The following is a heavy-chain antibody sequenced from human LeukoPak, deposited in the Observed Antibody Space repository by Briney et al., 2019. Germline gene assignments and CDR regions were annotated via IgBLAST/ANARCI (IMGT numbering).Heavy chain of an antibody. D-gene: IGHD3-22*01. CDR2: ISSSGSTI. CDR1: GFTFSSYE. CDR3: ARGGYDSSGYSFNY. J-gene: IGHJ4*02. V-gene: IGHV3-48*03. Sequence: GGSLRLSCAASGFTFSSYEMNWVRQAPGKGLEWVSYISSSGSTIYYADSVKGRFTISRDNAKNSLYLQMNSLRAEDTAVYYCARGGYDSSGYSFNYWGQGTLVTVSS.